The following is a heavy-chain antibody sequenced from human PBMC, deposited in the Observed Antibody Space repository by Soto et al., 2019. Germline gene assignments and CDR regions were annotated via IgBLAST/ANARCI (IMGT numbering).Heavy chain of an antibody. D-gene: IGHD2-2*02. CDR1: GFTFSSYA. CDR2: ISGSGGSI. J-gene: IGHJ4*02. CDR3: ARVLGYCSSTSCYTPTH. V-gene: IGHV3-23*01. Sequence: EVQLLESGGGLVQPGGSLRLSCAVSGFTFSSYAMSWVRQAPGKGLEWVSTISGSGGSIFYADSVKGRFTISRDNAKNSLYLQMNSLRAEDTAVYYCARVLGYCSSTSCYTPTHWGQGTLVTVSS.